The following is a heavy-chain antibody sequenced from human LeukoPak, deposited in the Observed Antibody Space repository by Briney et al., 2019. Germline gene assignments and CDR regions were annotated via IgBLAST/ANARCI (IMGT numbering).Heavy chain of an antibody. CDR1: GFTFNNYV. J-gene: IGHJ4*02. D-gene: IGHD2-15*01. CDR2: ISASGGST. V-gene: IGHV3-23*01. CDR3: AKGKDLVDY. Sequence: PGGSLRLSCAASGFTFNNYVMSWVRQAPGKGLEWVSSISASGGSTYYADSVKGRFTISRDNSKNTLYFQMNSLRAEDTAVYYCAKGKDLVDYWGQGTLVTVSS.